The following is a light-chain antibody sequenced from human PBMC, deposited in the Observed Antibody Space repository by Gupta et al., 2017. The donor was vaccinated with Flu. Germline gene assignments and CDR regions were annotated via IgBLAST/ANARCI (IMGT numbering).Light chain of an antibody. CDR3: HQRSSWPPT. CDR1: QSINNQ. V-gene: IGKV3-11*01. Sequence: EIVLTQSPATLSLSPGERATLSCRATQSINNQLAWYQQKPGQAPRLLMNDASNRSTGIPARFSGSGSGTDFTLTISSLEPEDFAVYYCHQRSSWPPTFGGGTKVEIK. J-gene: IGKJ4*01. CDR2: DAS.